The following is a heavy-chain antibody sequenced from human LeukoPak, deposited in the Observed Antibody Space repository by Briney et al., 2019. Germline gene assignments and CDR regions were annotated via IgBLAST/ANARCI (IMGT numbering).Heavy chain of an antibody. CDR3: ARVLVVPAAKDYYYYYGMDV. Sequence: GGSLRLSCAASGFTFSSNAMSWVRQAPGKGLEWVANIKQDGSEKYYVDSVKGRFTISRDNAKNSLYLQMNSLRAEDTAVYYCARVLVVPAAKDYYYYYGMDVWGKGTTVTVSS. CDR1: GFTFSSNA. CDR2: IKQDGSEK. D-gene: IGHD2-2*01. J-gene: IGHJ6*04. V-gene: IGHV3-7*03.